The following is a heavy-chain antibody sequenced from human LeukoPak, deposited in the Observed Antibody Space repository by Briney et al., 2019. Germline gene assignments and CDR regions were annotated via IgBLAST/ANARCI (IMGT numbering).Heavy chain of an antibody. V-gene: IGHV4-59*01. CDR1: GGSISSYY. Sequence: PSGTLSLTSTVSGGSISSYYWSWIRQPPGKGLEWIGYIYYSGSTNYNPSLKSRVTISVDASKNQFSLKLSSVTAADTAVYYCASSGYALYYFDYWGQGTLVTVSS. CDR2: IYYSGST. CDR3: ASSGYALYYFDY. D-gene: IGHD3-22*01. J-gene: IGHJ4*02.